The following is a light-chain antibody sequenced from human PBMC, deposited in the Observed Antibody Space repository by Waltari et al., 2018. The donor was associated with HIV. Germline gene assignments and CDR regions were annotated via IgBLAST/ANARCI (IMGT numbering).Light chain of an antibody. CDR2: DAK. CDR3: ASYTITSTLV. J-gene: IGLJ3*02. V-gene: IGLV2-14*01. CDR1: SSDIATYNY. Sequence: QSALTQPASVSGSLGQSITISCIGTSSDIATYNYVSWYQHHPAKAPRLVIYDAKSRPSGVPFRFSGSKSGNTASLTISGLQAEDEADYYCASYTITSTLVFGGGTKVTVL.